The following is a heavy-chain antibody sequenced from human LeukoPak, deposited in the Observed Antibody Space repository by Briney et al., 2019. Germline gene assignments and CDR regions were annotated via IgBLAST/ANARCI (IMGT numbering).Heavy chain of an antibody. V-gene: IGHV1-2*02. CDR2: INPSSGGT. J-gene: IGHJ3*02. CDR1: GYNFNVYY. Sequence: ASVSVSCTASGYNFNVYYINWVRQAPGQGLEWMGWINPSSGGTYYAQRFKGRVTMTRDTSVSTAYMELNSLTSDDTAVYFCARVLRGSSAFEIWGQGTMVTASS. D-gene: IGHD3-10*01. CDR3: ARVLRGSSAFEI.